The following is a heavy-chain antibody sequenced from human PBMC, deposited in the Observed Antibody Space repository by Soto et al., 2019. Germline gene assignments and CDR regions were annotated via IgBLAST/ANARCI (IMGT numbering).Heavy chain of an antibody. D-gene: IGHD3-22*01. CDR2: VGTSNTNT. CDR3: ARELNTDSSAYYDFAY. J-gene: IGHJ4*02. Sequence: QVQLVQSGPEVKMPGASVKVSCKTSGYTFTAYGLAWLRQAPGQRPEWMGWVGTSNTNTNYAQKFQGRVTMTTDTSTTTTYMELRSLRSDDTAVYYCARELNTDSSAYYDFAYWGQGTLVTVSS. V-gene: IGHV1-18*01. CDR1: GYTFTAYG.